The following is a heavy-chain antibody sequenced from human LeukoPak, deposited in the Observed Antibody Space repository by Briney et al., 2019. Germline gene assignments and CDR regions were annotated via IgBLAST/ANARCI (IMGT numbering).Heavy chain of an antibody. CDR2: IIPIFGTA. V-gene: IGHV1-69*13. CDR3: ARSVYDSSVYYPFDY. CDR1: GGTFSSYA. D-gene: IGHD3-22*01. Sequence: GASVKVSCKASGGTFSSYAISWVRQAPGQGLEWMGGIIPIFGTANYAQKFQGRVTITADESTSTAYMELSSLRSEDTAVYYCARSVYDSSVYYPFDYWGQGTLVTVSS. J-gene: IGHJ4*02.